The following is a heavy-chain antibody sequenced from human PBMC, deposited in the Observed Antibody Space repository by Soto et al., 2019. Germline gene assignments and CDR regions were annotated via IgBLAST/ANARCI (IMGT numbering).Heavy chain of an antibody. D-gene: IGHD6-13*01. J-gene: IGHJ4*02. V-gene: IGHV1-18*01. CDR1: GYTFTRNG. CDR2: ISTYNGNT. Sequence: QVQLVQSGAEVKKPGASVKVSCKASGYTFTRNGISWVRQAPGQGLEWMGWISTYNGNTNYAQKFQGRVTMTTDTSTTTADMELMSLRSDDTAVYYCARDRGSSSWYEFDYWGQGTLVTVSS. CDR3: ARDRGSSSWYEFDY.